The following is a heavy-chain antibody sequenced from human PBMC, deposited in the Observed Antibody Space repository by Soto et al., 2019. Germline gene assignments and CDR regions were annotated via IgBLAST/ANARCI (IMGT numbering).Heavy chain of an antibody. V-gene: IGHV3-23*01. CDR3: AKEVNSSSWLGLNYYGMDV. D-gene: IGHD6-13*01. CDR2: ISGSGGST. Sequence: GGSLRLSCAASGFTFSSYAMSWVRQAPGKGLEWVSAISGSGGSTYYADSVKGRFTISRDNSKNTLYLQMNSLRAEDTAVYYCAKEVNSSSWLGLNYYGMDVWGQGTTVTVSS. J-gene: IGHJ6*02. CDR1: GFTFSSYA.